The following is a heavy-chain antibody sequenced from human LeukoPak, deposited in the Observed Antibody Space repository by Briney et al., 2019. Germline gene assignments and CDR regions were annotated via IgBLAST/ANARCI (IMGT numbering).Heavy chain of an antibody. CDR3: ARDRDGSGPYSPSDY. CDR1: GGSISSTGYS. D-gene: IGHD3-10*01. J-gene: IGHJ4*02. CDR2: IHYSGST. Sequence: SETLSLTCSVSGGSISSTGYSWSWIRQLPGKAPECIGYIHYSGSTNYNPSLKSRVTISVDTSKNQFSLKLSSVTAADTAVYYCARDRDGSGPYSPSDYWGQGTLVTVSS. V-gene: IGHV4-61*08.